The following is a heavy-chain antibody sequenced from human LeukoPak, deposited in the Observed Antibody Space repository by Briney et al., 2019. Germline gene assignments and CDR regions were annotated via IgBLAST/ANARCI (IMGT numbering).Heavy chain of an antibody. D-gene: IGHD1-1*01. Sequence: SGGSLRLSCAASGFTFNSYWMNWVRQAPGKGLEWVANIKEDGSEKYYVDSVKGRFTISRDNAKNSLYLQMNNLRAEDTAVYYCVRALGTGSYWGQGTLVSVSS. CDR1: GFTFNSYW. V-gene: IGHV3-7*01. J-gene: IGHJ4*02. CDR3: VRALGTGSY. CDR2: IKEDGSEK.